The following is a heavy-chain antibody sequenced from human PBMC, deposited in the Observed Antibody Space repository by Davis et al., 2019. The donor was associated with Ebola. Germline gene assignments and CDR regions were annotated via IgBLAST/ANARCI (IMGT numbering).Heavy chain of an antibody. Sequence: SETLSLTCAVGSLSSYFWSWIRQSPGKGLEWIGEVSHSGRPNYNPSLKSRVTISVDTSKNQFSLKLTSMTAADTAVYYCARRGTNYYYYGMDVWGQGTTVTVSS. J-gene: IGHJ6*02. D-gene: IGHD1-1*01. V-gene: IGHV4-34*01. CDR2: VSHSGRP. CDR1: SLSSYF. CDR3: ARRGTNYYYYGMDV.